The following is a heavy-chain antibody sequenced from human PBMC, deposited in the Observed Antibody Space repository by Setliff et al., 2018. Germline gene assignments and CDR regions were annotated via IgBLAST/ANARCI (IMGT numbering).Heavy chain of an antibody. J-gene: IGHJ4*02. CDR3: ARDYGPNDY. Sequence: PGGSLRLSCTASGFTFSSLWMSWVRQAPGKGLEWIGSIYHTGTTYYNPSLKSRVTISVDTSKNQFSLRLSSVTAADTAVYFCARDYGPNDYWGQGSLVTVSS. D-gene: IGHD3-16*01. CDR2: IYHTGTT. CDR1: GFTFSSLW. V-gene: IGHV4-38-2*02.